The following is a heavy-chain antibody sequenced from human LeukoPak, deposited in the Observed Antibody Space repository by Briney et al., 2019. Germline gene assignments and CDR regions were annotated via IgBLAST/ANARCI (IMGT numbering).Heavy chain of an antibody. J-gene: IGHJ4*02. V-gene: IGHV3-23*01. CDR3: ATIPQLLWFGELKVPVGYFDY. CDR1: GFTFSNYD. CDR2: ISSRGGST. D-gene: IGHD3-10*01. Sequence: PGGSLRLSCAASGFTFSNYDMSWVRQAPGKGLEWVSTISSRGGSTYSADSVKGRFTISRDNSKNTVYLQMNSLRAEDTAVYYCATIPQLLWFGELKVPVGYFDYWGQGTLVTVS.